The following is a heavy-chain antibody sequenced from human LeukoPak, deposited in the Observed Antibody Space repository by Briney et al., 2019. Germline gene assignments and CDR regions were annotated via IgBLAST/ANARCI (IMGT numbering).Heavy chain of an antibody. Sequence: GGSLRLSCAASGFTVSSNYTSWVRQAPGKGLEWVSVIYSGGSTYYADSVKGRFTISRDNSKNTLYLQMNSLRAEDTAVYYCARQYSSSWLYFDYWGQGTLVTVSS. D-gene: IGHD6-13*01. CDR2: IYSGGST. CDR1: GFTVSSNY. V-gene: IGHV3-66*02. J-gene: IGHJ4*02. CDR3: ARQYSSSWLYFDY.